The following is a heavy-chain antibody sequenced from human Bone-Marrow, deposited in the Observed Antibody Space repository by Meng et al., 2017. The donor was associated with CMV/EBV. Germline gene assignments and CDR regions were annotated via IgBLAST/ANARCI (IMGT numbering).Heavy chain of an antibody. V-gene: IGHV1-46*01. J-gene: IGHJ4*02. CDR1: GYTFTSYY. CDR2: INPSGGST. Sequence: ASVKVSCKASGYTFTSYYMHWVRQAPGQGLEWMGIINPSGGSTSYAQKFQGRVTMTWSTSVSTASMELSSLRSEDTAVYYCARGKRSFQIDYWGQGTLVTVSS. CDR3: ARGKRSFQIDY. D-gene: IGHD1-1*01.